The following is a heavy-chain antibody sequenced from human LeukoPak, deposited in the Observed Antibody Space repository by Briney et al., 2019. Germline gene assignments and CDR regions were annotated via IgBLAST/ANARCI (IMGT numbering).Heavy chain of an antibody. V-gene: IGHV3-23*01. CDR1: GFTFSNYA. Sequence: PGGSLRLSCAASGFTFSNYAMSWVRQTPERGLEWVSAITDSGDDTFYAASVKGRFTISRDNSRNTLYLQMNSLRAEDTALYNXXKGSRASRPYYFDYWGQGALVTVSS. CDR3: XKGSRASRPYYFDY. J-gene: IGHJ4*02. CDR2: ITDSGDDT.